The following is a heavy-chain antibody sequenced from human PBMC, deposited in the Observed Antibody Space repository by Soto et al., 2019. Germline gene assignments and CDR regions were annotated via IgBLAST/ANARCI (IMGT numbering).Heavy chain of an antibody. D-gene: IGHD3-10*01. CDR3: AKDLGVRGVIKRLDYYYGMDV. J-gene: IGHJ6*02. CDR1: GFTFSSYA. V-gene: IGHV3-23*01. CDR2: ISGSGGST. Sequence: GGSLRLSCAASGFTFSSYAMSWVRQAPGKGLEWVSAISGSGGSTYYADSVKGRFTISRDNSKNTLYLQMNSLRAEDTAVYYCAKDLGVRGVIKRLDYYYGMDVWGQGTTVTVSS.